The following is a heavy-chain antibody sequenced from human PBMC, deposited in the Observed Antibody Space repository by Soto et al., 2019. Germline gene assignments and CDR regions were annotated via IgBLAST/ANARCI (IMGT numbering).Heavy chain of an antibody. CDR1: GGSTSSSNW. J-gene: IGHJ4*02. V-gene: IGHV4-4*02. CDR2: IYHSGST. CDR3: AIDRGGYSYGYLY. Sequence: SETLSLTCAVSGGSTSSSNWWSWVRQPPGKGLEWILEIYHSGSTNYNPSLKSRVTISVDKSKNQFSLKLSSVTAADTAVYYCAIDRGGYSYGYLYWGQGTLVTVSS. D-gene: IGHD5-18*01.